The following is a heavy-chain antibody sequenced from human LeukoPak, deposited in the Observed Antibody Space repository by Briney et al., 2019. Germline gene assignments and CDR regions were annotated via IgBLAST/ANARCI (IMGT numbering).Heavy chain of an antibody. D-gene: IGHD1-26*01. J-gene: IGHJ4*02. Sequence: ASVKVSCKASGYTFTSYDINWVRQATGQGLEWMAWMHPNRGNTGYAQKFQGRVTMTRDTSINTAYMELSSLTSEDTAVYYCARGVSYRGDFWGQGTLVTVSS. CDR1: GYTFTSYD. CDR3: ARGVSYRGDF. CDR2: MHPNRGNT. V-gene: IGHV1-8*01.